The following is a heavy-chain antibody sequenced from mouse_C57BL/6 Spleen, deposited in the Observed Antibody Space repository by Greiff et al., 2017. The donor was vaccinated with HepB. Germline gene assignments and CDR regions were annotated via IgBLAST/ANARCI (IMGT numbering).Heavy chain of an antibody. D-gene: IGHD1-1*01. CDR2: IRSKSNNYAT. V-gene: IGHV10-1*01. CDR1: GFSFNTYA. CDR3: VRHDGSSPFDY. Sequence: EVHLVESGGGLVQPKGSLKLSCAASGFSFNTYAMNWVRQAPGKGLEWVARIRSKSNNYATYYADSVKDRFTISRDDSESMLYLQMNNLKTEDTAMYYCVRHDGSSPFDYWGQGTTLTVSS. J-gene: IGHJ2*01.